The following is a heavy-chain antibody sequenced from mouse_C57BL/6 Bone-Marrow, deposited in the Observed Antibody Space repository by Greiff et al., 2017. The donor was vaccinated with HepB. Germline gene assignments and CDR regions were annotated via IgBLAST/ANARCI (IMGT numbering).Heavy chain of an antibody. Sequence: EVKLMESGPELVKPGASVKMSCKASGYTFTDYNMHWVKQSHGKSLEWIGYINPNNGGTSYNQKFKGKATLTVNKSSSTAYMELRSLTSEDSAVYYCADGNYGGYAMDYWGQGTSVTVSS. D-gene: IGHD2-1*01. CDR3: ADGNYGGYAMDY. J-gene: IGHJ4*01. CDR2: INPNNGGT. CDR1: GYTFTDYN. V-gene: IGHV1-22*01.